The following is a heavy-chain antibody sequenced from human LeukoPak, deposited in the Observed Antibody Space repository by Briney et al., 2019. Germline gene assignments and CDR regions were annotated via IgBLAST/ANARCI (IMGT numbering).Heavy chain of an antibody. D-gene: IGHD6-13*01. J-gene: IGHJ6*02. V-gene: IGHV3-21*01. CDR1: GFTFSSSA. CDR3: ASRIAAAGTMTYYYYYGMDV. Sequence: GGSLRLSCAASGFTFSSSAMTWVRQAPGKGLEWVSSISSSSSYIYYADSVKGRFTISRDNAKNSLYLQMNSLRAEDTAVYYCASRIAAAGTMTYYYYYGMDVWGQGTTVTVSS. CDR2: ISSSSSYI.